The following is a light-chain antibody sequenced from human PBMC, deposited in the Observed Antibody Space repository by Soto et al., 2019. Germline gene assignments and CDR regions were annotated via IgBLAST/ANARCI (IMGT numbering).Light chain of an antibody. CDR2: AAS. Sequence: DIQMTQSPSSLSASVGDRVTITCRASLPVSNYLALYQQKPGKVPNLLIYAASTLQAGVPSRFSGSGSGTEFTLTISSLQPEAVGPSYCQNYNSAPLTFGGRAKVDIK. J-gene: IGKJ4*01. CDR3: QNYNSAPLT. CDR1: LPVSNY. V-gene: IGKV1-27*01.